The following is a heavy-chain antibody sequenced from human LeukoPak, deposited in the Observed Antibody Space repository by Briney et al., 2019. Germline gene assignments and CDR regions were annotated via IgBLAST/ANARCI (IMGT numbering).Heavy chain of an antibody. CDR3: ARRTPLTYWFDP. V-gene: IGHV4-59*01. CDR1: GGSISNYY. Sequence: NPSETLSLTCTVSGGSISNYYWSWIRQPPGKGLEWIGYFYYSGSTNYNPSLKSRVTISVDTSKNQFSLKLSSVTAADTAVYYCARRTPLTYWFDPWGQGTLVTVSS. J-gene: IGHJ5*02. CDR2: FYYSGST.